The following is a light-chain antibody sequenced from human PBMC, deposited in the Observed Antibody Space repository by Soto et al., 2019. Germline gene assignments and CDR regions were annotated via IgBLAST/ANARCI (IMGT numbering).Light chain of an antibody. CDR1: QTILYSSNNKNY. Sequence: DIVMTQSPDSLPVSLGERATINCKSSQTILYSSNNKNYLAWYQQKPGQPPKLLIYWASIRESGVPDRFSGSGSWTEFNLTISSLQAEDLAVYYCQQYYGSPCTFGQGTKLEI. CDR2: WAS. CDR3: QQYYGSPCT. V-gene: IGKV4-1*01. J-gene: IGKJ2*02.